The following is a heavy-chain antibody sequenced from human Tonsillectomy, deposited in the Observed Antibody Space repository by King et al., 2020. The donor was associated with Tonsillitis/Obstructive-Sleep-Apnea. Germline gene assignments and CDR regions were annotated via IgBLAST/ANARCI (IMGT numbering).Heavy chain of an antibody. Sequence: DVQLVQSGAEVRKPGESLRISCKGSGYSITTYWISWVRQMPGKGLEWMGTIDPSDSYTNYSPSFQGHVTISADKSISTAYLQWSSLKASDIAMYYCARTGTVNIGGDGMDVWGQGTTVTVTS. CDR1: GYSITTYW. D-gene: IGHD4-11*01. V-gene: IGHV5-10-1*03. CDR3: ARTGTVNIGGDGMDV. CDR2: IDPSDSYT. J-gene: IGHJ6*02.